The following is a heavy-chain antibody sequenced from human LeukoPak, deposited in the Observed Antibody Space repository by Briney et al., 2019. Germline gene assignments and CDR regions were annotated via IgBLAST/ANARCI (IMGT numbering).Heavy chain of an antibody. CDR1: GGSTSGYY. J-gene: IGHJ6*03. Sequence: SETLSLTCTVSGGSTSGYYWSWIRQPSGKGLEWIGYIYYTGSTTYNPSVNSRVTISIDTSKNQFSLKLISVTAADTAVYYCARCSGYCTRGLCHSYYYMDVWGRGTTVTVSS. CDR2: IYYTGST. V-gene: IGHV4-59*01. D-gene: IGHD2-8*02. CDR3: ARCSGYCTRGLCHSYYYMDV.